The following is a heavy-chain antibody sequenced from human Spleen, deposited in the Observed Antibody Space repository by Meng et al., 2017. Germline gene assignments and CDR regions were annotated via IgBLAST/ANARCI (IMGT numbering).Heavy chain of an antibody. CDR3: ARRERPGPDNYYYYAMDV. CDR1: GLSLRAYA. CDR2: ISGSGDSS. V-gene: IGHV3-23*01. J-gene: IGHJ6*02. D-gene: IGHD1-14*01. Sequence: GGSLRLSCAASGLSLRAYAMNWVRQAPGKGLEWVSGISGSGDSSYYADSVKGRFTVSRDNSKNTLYLKMNSLTVDDTAVYYCARRERPGPDNYYYYAMDVWGQGTTVTVSS.